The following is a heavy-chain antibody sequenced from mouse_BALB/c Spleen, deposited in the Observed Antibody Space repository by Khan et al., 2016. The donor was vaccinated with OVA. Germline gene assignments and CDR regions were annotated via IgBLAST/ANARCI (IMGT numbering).Heavy chain of an antibody. CDR1: GFDFSRYW. J-gene: IGHJ2*01. V-gene: IGHV4-1*02. CDR3: ASDYYYGSGCFDY. CDR2: INPDSSTI. D-gene: IGHD1-1*01. Sequence: EVKLLESGGGLVQPGGSLKLSCAASGFDFSRYWMSWVRQAPGKGLEWIGQINPDSSTINYTPSLKDKFIISRDSAKNTLYLQMSKVRSEDTARDYFASDYYYGSGCFDYWGQGTTLTVSS.